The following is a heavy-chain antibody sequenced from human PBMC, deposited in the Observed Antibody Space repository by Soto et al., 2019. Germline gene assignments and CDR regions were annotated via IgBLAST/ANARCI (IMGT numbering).Heavy chain of an antibody. V-gene: IGHV1-46*03. CDR1: GYTFTSYY. CDR2: INPSGGST. J-gene: IGHJ3*02. D-gene: IGHD3-9*01. Sequence: GASVKVSCKVSGYTFTSYYMHWVRQAPGQGLEWMGIINPSGGSTSYAQKFQGRVTMTRDTSTSTVYMELSSLRSEDTAVYYCAKDILPSHDAFDIWGQGTMVTVSS. CDR3: AKDILPSHDAFDI.